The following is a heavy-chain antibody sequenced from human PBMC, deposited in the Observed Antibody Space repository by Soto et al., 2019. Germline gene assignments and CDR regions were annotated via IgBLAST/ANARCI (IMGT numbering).Heavy chain of an antibody. CDR2: TIPLFRTA. CDR1: GATFRSYA. CDR3: ARGVVPGFGTYYGMDV. V-gene: IGHV1-69*06. Sequence: SVKVSCKASGATFRSYAISWVRPAPGQGLEWMGGTIPLFRTANYAQKFQGRVTINADKYTNTAYMELSSLRSEDTAVYYCARGVVPGFGTYYGMDVWGQGTTVTVSS. J-gene: IGHJ6*02. D-gene: IGHD2-2*01.